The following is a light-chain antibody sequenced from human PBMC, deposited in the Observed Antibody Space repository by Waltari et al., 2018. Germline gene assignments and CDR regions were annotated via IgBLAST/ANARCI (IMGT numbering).Light chain of an antibody. Sequence: EIVLTQSPATQSASPGERATLSCRAVRSVSKNLAWYQQKPGQAPRLLIYGASTRATGIPARFSGSGSGREFTLTISSLQSEDFAVYFCQQYDNWPRTFGQGTKVEIK. J-gene: IGKJ1*01. CDR1: RSVSKN. V-gene: IGKV3-15*01. CDR2: GAS. CDR3: QQYDNWPRT.